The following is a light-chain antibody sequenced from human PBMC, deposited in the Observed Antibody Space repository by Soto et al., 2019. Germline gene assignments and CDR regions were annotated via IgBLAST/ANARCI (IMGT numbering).Light chain of an antibody. CDR2: WAS. CDR1: QSVLYSSINKNY. CDR3: QQYFSAPFT. Sequence: DIVMTQSPDSLAVSLGERATINCKSSQSVLYSSINKNYLAWYQQKPGQPPRLLIYWASGRESGVPDRFSGSGSGTDFTLTISSLQAEDVAVYYCQQYFSAPFTFGPRTKVDIK. J-gene: IGKJ3*01. V-gene: IGKV4-1*01.